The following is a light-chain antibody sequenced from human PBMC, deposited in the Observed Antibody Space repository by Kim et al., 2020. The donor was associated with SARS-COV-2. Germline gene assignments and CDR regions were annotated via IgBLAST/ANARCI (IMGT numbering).Light chain of an antibody. V-gene: IGKV4-1*01. Sequence: ANINRKSSQSILYSSNKMNYLSGYQQKPGQPPKLLIYWASTRESGVPDRFSGSGSGTDFTLTISSLQAEDVAVYYCQQYYSTPWTFGQGTKVDIK. CDR3: QQYYSTPWT. CDR2: WAS. J-gene: IGKJ1*01. CDR1: QSILYSSNKMNY.